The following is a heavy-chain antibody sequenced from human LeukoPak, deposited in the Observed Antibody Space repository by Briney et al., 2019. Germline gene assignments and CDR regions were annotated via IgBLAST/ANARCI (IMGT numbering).Heavy chain of an antibody. D-gene: IGHD5-18*01. CDR1: GASFRLNT. J-gene: IGHJ4*02. CDR3: ARSVDIAMVTFDY. Sequence: SETLSLTCTVSGASFRLNTGGGFGQPPGKGLNGIGYIHYSGSIKYNPSLKSRVTISLGTSKNQFSLRLRSETAADTAVYYCARSVDIAMVTFDYWGQGTLVTVSS. CDR2: IHYSGSI. V-gene: IGHV4-59*01.